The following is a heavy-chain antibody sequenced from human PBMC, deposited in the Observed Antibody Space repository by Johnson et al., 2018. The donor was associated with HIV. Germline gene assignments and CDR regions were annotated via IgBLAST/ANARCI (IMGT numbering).Heavy chain of an antibody. CDR3: ARKKATVFSTTSTNYAFDI. J-gene: IGHJ3*02. CDR1: GFTVSSNY. CDR2: IYSGGST. V-gene: IGHV3-66*01. D-gene: IGHD1-1*01. Sequence: VQLVESGGGVVQPGRSLRLSCAASGFTVSSNYMSWVRQAPGKGLEWVSVIYSGGSTYYADSVKGRFTISRDNSKNTLYLQMNSLRAEDTAVYYCARKKATVFSTTSTNYAFDIWGQGTMVTVS.